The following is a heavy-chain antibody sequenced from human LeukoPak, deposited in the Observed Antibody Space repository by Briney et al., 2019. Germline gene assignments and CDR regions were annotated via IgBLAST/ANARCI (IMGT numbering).Heavy chain of an antibody. D-gene: IGHD3-3*01. CDR3: ARTVAWLLNDAFDI. CDR1: GYTFTGYY. V-gene: IGHV1-2*02. J-gene: IGHJ3*02. CDR2: INPNSGGT. Sequence: ASVKVSCKASGYTFTGYYMHWVRQAPGQGLEWMGWINPNSGGTNYAQKFQGRVTMTRDTSISTAYMELSRLRSDDTAVYYRARTVAWLLNDAFDIWGQGTMVTVSS.